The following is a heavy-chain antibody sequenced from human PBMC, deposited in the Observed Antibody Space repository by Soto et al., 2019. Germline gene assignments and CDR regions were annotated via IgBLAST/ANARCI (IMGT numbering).Heavy chain of an antibody. J-gene: IGHJ3*02. CDR1: GYTFTSYY. CDR2: INPSGGST. V-gene: IGHV1-46*01. Sequence: ASVKVSCKASGYTFTSYYMHWVRQAPGQGLEWMGIINPSGGSTSYAQKFQGRVTMTRDTSTSTVYMELSSLRSEDTAVYYCAKDPILEMTTVTSDAFDIWGQGTMVTVSS. D-gene: IGHD4-17*01. CDR3: AKDPILEMTTVTSDAFDI.